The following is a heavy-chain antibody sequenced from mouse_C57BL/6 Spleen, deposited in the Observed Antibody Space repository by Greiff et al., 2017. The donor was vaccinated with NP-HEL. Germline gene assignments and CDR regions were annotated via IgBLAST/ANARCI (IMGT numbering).Heavy chain of an antibody. V-gene: IGHV5-6*01. CDR2: ISSGGSYT. CDR3: ATYYYGSSYPAY. CDR1: GFTFSSYG. Sequence: VQLKESGGDLVKPGGSLKLSCAASGFTFSSYGMSWVRQTPDKRLEWVATISSGGSYTYYPDSVKGRFTISRDNAKNTLYLQMSSLKSEDTAMYYCATYYYGSSYPAYWGQGTLVTVSA. D-gene: IGHD1-1*01. J-gene: IGHJ3*01.